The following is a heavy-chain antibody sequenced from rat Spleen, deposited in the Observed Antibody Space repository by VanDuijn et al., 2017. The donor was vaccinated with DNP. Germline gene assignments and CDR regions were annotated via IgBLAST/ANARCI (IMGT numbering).Heavy chain of an antibody. D-gene: IGHD1-11*01. J-gene: IGHJ3*01. CDR3: TEDIGAH. CDR2: IKAKSNNYAT. CDR1: GFTFSNAW. V-gene: IGHV6-8*01. Sequence: EVQLVETGGNLVQPGKSLKLTCVTSGFTFSNAWIHWVRQSPEKQLEWVAQIKAKSNNYATYYVESVKGRFTISRDDSKSSVYLQMNSIEEEDTATYYCTEDIGAHWGQGTLVTVSS.